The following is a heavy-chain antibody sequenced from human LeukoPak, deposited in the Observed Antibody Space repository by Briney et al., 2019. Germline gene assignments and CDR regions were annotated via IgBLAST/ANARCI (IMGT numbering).Heavy chain of an antibody. D-gene: IGHD3-22*01. J-gene: IGHJ4*02. CDR3: AAVEREYFDSRGYFDY. Sequence: HRASVKVSCKASGYTFTSYYMHWVRQAPGQGLEWMGIINPSGGSTSYAQKFQGRVTLTEDTSTDTAYMHLSSLTSEDTAVYYCAAVEREYFDSRGYFDYWGQGTLVTVSS. V-gene: IGHV1-46*01. CDR1: GYTFTSYY. CDR2: INPSGGST.